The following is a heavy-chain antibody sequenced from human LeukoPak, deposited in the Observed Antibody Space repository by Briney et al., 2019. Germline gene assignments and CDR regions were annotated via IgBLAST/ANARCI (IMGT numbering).Heavy chain of an antibody. CDR3: ARDLSVSYGNWFDP. V-gene: IGHV4-59*01. J-gene: IGHJ5*02. D-gene: IGHD2-8*01. CDR2: IYYSGST. Sequence: SETLSLTCTVSGGSISSYYWSWIRHPPGKGLEWIGYIYYSGSTNYNPSLKSRVTISVDTSKNQFSLKLSSVTAADTAVYYCARDLSVSYGNWFDPWGQGTLVTVSS. CDR1: GGSISSYY.